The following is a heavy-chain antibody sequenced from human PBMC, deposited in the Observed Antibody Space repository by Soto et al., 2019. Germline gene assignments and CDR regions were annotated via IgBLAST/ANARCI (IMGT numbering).Heavy chain of an antibody. V-gene: IGHV4-31*03. CDR1: GGSITSGGSL. J-gene: IGHJ5*02. D-gene: IGHD2-15*01. CDR2: IGYSGAT. CDR3: ARGGASSKWFAP. Sequence: SETLSLTCTVSGGSITSGGSLWSWIRQHPGKGPEWIAFIGYSGATSYNPSLASRVTISADTYKSQFSLNLRSVTAADTAVYYCARGGASSKWFAPWGQGTLVTVSS.